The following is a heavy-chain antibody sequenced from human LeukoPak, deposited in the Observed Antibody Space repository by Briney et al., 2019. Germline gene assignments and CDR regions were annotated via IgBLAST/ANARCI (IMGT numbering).Heavy chain of an antibody. Sequence: SETLSLTCTVSGGSISSSSYYWSWIRQPPGKGLEWIGSMYYTGSTYYNASLKSRVTISADTSKNQFSLKASSVTAADTAVYYCARSLPYYYYYMDVWGKGTTVTVSS. CDR1: GGSISSSSYY. CDR3: ARSLPYYYYYMDV. CDR2: MYYTGST. V-gene: IGHV4-39*01. J-gene: IGHJ6*03.